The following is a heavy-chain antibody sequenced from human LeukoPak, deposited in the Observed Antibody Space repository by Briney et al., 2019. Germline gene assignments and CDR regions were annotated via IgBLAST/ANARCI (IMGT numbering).Heavy chain of an antibody. CDR1: GGSIIGHW. CDR2: VFYSGSN. Sequence: SETLSLTCSVSGGSIIGHWWSWIRQPPGKGLEWIGEVFYSGSNNYNPSLKSRLTISLDTSKNQFSLNLRSVTATDTAMYYCAIRNTADASIDFWGQGTLVTASS. V-gene: IGHV4-59*11. CDR3: AIRNTADASIDF. D-gene: IGHD3-3*01. J-gene: IGHJ4*02.